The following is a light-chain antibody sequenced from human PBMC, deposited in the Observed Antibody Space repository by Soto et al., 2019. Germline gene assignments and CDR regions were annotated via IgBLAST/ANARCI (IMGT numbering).Light chain of an antibody. Sequence: DIQMTQSPSSLFASVGDRVTITCRASQSSSNYVNWYQQKPGKAPKLLIYGASGLQSGVPSRFIGSGFGTDFTLTINSLQPEDFATYYCHQCYSTPHTFGQGTKLEIK. CDR2: GAS. V-gene: IGKV1-39*01. CDR3: HQCYSTPHT. CDR1: QSSSNY. J-gene: IGKJ2*01.